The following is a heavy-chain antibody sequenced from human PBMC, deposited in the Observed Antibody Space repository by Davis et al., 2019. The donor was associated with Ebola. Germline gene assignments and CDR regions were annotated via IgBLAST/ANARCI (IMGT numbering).Heavy chain of an antibody. D-gene: IGHD1-26*01. CDR2: INPNTGGT. V-gene: IGHV1-2*02. Sequence: ASVKVSCKASGYTFTSYYIHWVRQAPGQGLEWLGWINPNTGGTTYAQKFQGRVAMTRDTSISTAYMDLSRLTSDDTAVYFCARESDAVGASTTDDAFDVWGQGTMFTVSS. J-gene: IGHJ3*01. CDR3: ARESDAVGASTTDDAFDV. CDR1: GYTFTSYY.